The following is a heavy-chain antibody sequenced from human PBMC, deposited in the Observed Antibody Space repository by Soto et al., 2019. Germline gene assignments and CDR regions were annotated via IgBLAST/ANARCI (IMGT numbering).Heavy chain of an antibody. Sequence: SETLSLTCTVSGGSISSYYWSWIRQPPGKGLEWIGYIYYSGSTNYNPSLKSRVTISVDTSKNQFSLKLSSVTAADTAVYYCARGGSSWYDTYYGMDVWGQGTTVTVSS. V-gene: IGHV4-59*01. CDR3: ARGGSSWYDTYYGMDV. CDR2: IYYSGST. CDR1: GGSISSYY. D-gene: IGHD6-13*01. J-gene: IGHJ6*02.